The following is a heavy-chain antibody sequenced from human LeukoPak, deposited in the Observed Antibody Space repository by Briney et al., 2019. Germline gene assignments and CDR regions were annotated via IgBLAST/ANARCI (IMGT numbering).Heavy chain of an antibody. CDR3: ARGNNWFDP. Sequence: ASVKVSCKASGGTFSSYAISWVRQAPGQGLESMGRIIPIFGTANYEQKFQGRVTITTDESTSTAYMELASLRSQDTAVYYCARGNNWFDPWGQGTLVTVSS. CDR1: GGTFSSYA. CDR2: IIPIFGTA. V-gene: IGHV1-69*05. J-gene: IGHJ5*02.